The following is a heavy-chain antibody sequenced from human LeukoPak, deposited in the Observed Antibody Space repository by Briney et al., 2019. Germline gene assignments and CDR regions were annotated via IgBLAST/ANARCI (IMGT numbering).Heavy chain of an antibody. D-gene: IGHD3-10*01. Sequence: GGSLRLSCAASGFTFSSYSMNWVRQAPGKGLEWVSSISSSSSYIYYADSVKGRFTISRDNAKNSLYLQMNSLRAEDTAVYYCARVGVWFGELLSSELYYMDVWAKGPRSPSP. J-gene: IGHJ6*03. CDR3: ARVGVWFGELLSSELYYMDV. V-gene: IGHV3-21*01. CDR1: GFTFSSYS. CDR2: ISSSSSYI.